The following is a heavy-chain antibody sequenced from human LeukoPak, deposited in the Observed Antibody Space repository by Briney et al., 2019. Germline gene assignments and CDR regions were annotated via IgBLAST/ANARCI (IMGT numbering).Heavy chain of an antibody. D-gene: IGHD3-16*01. CDR2: IHEDGSVT. V-gene: IGHV3-7*01. Sequence: GGSLRLFCAASGDTFTAYAMSWFRQTPGRGLEWVANIHEDGSVTNYVDSVEGRFTISRDNARNSVYLQLNSLRAEDTALYYCARGRGWVDHWGQGTLVTVSS. J-gene: IGHJ4*02. CDR1: GDTFTAYA. CDR3: ARGRGWVDH.